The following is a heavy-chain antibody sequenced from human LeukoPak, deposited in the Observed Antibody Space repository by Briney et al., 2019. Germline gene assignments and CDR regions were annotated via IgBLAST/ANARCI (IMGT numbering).Heavy chain of an antibody. CDR3: AKGGSSWLDY. D-gene: IGHD6-13*01. Sequence: GASVKVSCKTSGYTFTTYAISWVRQAPGQGLEWMGMINPGGGSTTYAQKFQGRVTMTRDTSTSTVHMELSSLRSEDTSVYYCAKGGSSWLDYWGQGTLVTVSS. CDR2: INPGGGST. CDR1: GYTFTTYA. V-gene: IGHV1-46*01. J-gene: IGHJ4*02.